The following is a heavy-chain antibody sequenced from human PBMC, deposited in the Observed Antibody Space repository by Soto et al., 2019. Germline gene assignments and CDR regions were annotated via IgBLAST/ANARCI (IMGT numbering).Heavy chain of an antibody. CDR1: GYTFISYG. D-gene: IGHD2-21*01. V-gene: IGHV1-18*01. CDR3: ARVDPYCGGDCYPDY. CDR2: ISAYNANT. J-gene: IGHJ4*02. Sequence: ASVKVSCKASGYTFISYGISWVRQAPGQGLEWMGWISAYNANTKYVQKFQDRVITTTDTFTSTVYMELRSLRSDDTAVYYCARVDPYCGGDCYPDYWGQGTLVTVSS.